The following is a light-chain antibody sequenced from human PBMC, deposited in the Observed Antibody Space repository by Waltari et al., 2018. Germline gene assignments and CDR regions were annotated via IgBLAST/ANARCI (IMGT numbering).Light chain of an antibody. J-gene: IGKJ4*01. CDR2: GAS. V-gene: IGKV3-20*01. CDR1: QSVSTYY. CDR3: QQYGTSPPLT. Sequence: SPPTPSSPPEEAAPLSSRASQSVSTYYLAWYQHKPGQAPRLVIYGASTRAAGIPDRFSGSGSGTDFTLTISGLEPEDFAVYYCQQYGTSPPLTFGGGTKVEIK.